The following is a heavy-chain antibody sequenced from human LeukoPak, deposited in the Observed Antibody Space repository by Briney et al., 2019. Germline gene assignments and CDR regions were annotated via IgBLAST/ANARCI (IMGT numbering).Heavy chain of an antibody. Sequence: PGGSLRLSCAASGFTFSSYSMNWVRQAPGKGLEWVSSISSSSSYIYYADSVKGRFTISRDNAKNSLYLQMNSLRAEDTAVYYCARDLSYYDILTGRQFDCWGQGTLVTVSS. J-gene: IGHJ4*02. D-gene: IGHD3-9*01. CDR2: ISSSSSYI. V-gene: IGHV3-21*01. CDR3: ARDLSYYDILTGRQFDC. CDR1: GFTFSSYS.